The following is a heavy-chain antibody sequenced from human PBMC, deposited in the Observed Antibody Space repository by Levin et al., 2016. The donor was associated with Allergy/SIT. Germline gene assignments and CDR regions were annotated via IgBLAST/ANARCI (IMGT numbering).Heavy chain of an antibody. V-gene: IGHV1-46*01. CDR3: AREPQEQYYFDY. CDR2: FRPPGGIT. CDR1: GYTFSTFY. Sequence: ASVKVSCKASGYTFSTFYIHWVRQAPGQGLEWMGAFRPPGGITHYAQNFQGRVTITRDTSTNTVYMEVTSLISEDTAVYYCAREPQEQYYFDYWGQGTLVTVSS. J-gene: IGHJ4*02. D-gene: IGHD1-26*01.